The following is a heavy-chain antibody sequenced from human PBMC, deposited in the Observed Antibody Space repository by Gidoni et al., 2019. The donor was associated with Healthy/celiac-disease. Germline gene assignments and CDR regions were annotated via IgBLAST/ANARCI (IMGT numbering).Heavy chain of an antibody. Sequence: QVQLQESGPGLVKPSQPLSLPCPVLGGSISSGDYSWSCNPQTPGKGLEWIGYIYYSGSTYYSPSQKSRVTISEDTSKNQCSLKMSSVTAADTAVYYWARWAAGDIVVVPAAIISESYYCGMDVWGQGTTVTVSS. D-gene: IGHD2-2*01. CDR2: IYYSGST. CDR1: GGSISSGDYS. V-gene: IGHV4-30-4*01. CDR3: ARWAAGDIVVVPAAIISESYYCGMDV. J-gene: IGHJ6*02.